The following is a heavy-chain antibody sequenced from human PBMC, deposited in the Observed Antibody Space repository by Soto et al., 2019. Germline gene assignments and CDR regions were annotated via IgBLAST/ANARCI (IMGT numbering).Heavy chain of an antibody. J-gene: IGHJ1*01. V-gene: IGHV4-31*03. CDR2: ICYSGST. Sequence: QVQLQESGPGLVKPSQTLSLTCTVSGGSISSGGYYWSWIRQHPGKGLEWIGYICYSGSTYYNPSLKSRVTISVDTSKNQFSLKLSSVTAADTAVYYCARGNDLGDSTPGKHWGQGTLVTVSS. CDR3: ARGNDLGDSTPGKH. D-gene: IGHD3-16*01. CDR1: GGSISSGGYY.